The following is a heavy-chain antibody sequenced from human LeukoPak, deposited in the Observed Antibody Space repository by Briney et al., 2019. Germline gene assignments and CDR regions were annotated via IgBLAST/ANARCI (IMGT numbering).Heavy chain of an antibody. J-gene: IGHJ4*02. CDR1: GFTFSSYA. CDR2: ISDDGSDQ. D-gene: IGHD3-10*01. CDR3: ARGNLWFGELVY. Sequence: PGGSLRLSCAASGFTFSSYAMHWVRQAPGKRLDWVTVISDDGSDQYYADSVKGRFTISRDDAKNSLYLQMNSLRAEDTAVYYCARGNLWFGELVYWGQGTLVTVSS. V-gene: IGHV3-30*04.